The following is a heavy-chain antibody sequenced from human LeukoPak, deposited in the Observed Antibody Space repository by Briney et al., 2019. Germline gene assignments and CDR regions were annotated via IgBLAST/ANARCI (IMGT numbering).Heavy chain of an antibody. CDR1: GFTFSSYA. D-gene: IGHD3-3*01. Sequence: PGGSLRLSCAASGFTFSSYAVSWVRQAPGKGLEWVSAISGSGGSTYYADSVKGRFTISRDNSKNTLYLQMNSLRAEDTAVYYCAKENDFWSGYSHYMDVWGKGTTVTVPS. J-gene: IGHJ6*03. CDR2: ISGSGGST. V-gene: IGHV3-23*01. CDR3: AKENDFWSGYSHYMDV.